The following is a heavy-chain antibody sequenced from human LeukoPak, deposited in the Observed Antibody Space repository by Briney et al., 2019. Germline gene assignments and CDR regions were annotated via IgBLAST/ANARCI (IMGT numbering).Heavy chain of an antibody. D-gene: IGHD3-10*01. V-gene: IGHV4-39*07. Sequence: SETLSLTCTVSGGSINSGSYYWSWIRQPPGKGLEWIGEINHSGSTNYNPSLKSRVTISVDTSKNQFSLKLSSVTAADTAVYYCARSHLVRTYYYGSGSVFETGLDYWGQGTLVTVSS. CDR3: ARSHLVRTYYYGSGSVFETGLDY. J-gene: IGHJ4*02. CDR2: INHSGST. CDR1: GGSINSGSYY.